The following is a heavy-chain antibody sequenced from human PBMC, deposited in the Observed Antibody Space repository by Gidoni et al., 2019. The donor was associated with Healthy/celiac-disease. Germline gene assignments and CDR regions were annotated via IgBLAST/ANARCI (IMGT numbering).Heavy chain of an antibody. CDR1: GGSISSSSYY. CDR2: IYYSGST. V-gene: IGHV4-39*07. D-gene: IGHD5-18*01. J-gene: IGHJ4*02. CDR3: ARDRGYSYGWGVYYFDY. Sequence: QLQLQESGPGLVKPSETLSLTCTVSGGSISSSSYYWGWIRQPPGKGLEWIGSIYYSGSTYYNPSLKRRVTISVDTSKNQFSLKLSSVTAADTAVYYCARDRGYSYGWGVYYFDYWGQGTLVTVSS.